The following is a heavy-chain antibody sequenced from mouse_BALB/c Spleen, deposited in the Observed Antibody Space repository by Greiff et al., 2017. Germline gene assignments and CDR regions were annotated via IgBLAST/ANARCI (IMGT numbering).Heavy chain of an antibody. V-gene: IGHV2-9-2*01. CDR1: GFSLTSYD. J-gene: IGHJ4*01. CDR3: VSEGH. CDR2: IWTGGGT. Sequence: VQRVESGPGLVAPSQSLSITCTVSGFSLTSYDISWIRQPPGKGLEWLGLIWTGGGTNYNSAFMSRLSISKDNSKSQVFLKMNSLQTDDTAIYYCVSEGHWGQGTSVTVSS.